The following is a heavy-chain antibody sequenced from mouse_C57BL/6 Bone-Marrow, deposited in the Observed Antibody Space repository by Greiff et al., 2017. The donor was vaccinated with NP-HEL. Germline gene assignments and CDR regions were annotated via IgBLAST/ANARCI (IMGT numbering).Heavy chain of an antibody. V-gene: IGHV7-3*01. CDR1: GFTFTDYY. J-gene: IGHJ4*01. CDR2: IRNKANGYTT. CDR3: ARSTTVVGYYYAMDY. D-gene: IGHD1-1*01. Sequence: DVHLVESGGGLVQPGGSLSLSCAASGFTFTDYYMSWVRQPPGKALEWLGFIRNKANGYTTEYSASVKGRFTISRDNSQSILYLQMNALRAEDSATYYCARSTTVVGYYYAMDYWGQGTSVTVSS.